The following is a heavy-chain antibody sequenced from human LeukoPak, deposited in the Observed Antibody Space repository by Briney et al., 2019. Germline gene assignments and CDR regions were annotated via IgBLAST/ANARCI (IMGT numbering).Heavy chain of an antibody. CDR3: ARDNSVGDTAWWFDP. J-gene: IGHJ5*02. CDR2: MNPNRGNT. D-gene: IGHD1-26*01. V-gene: IGHV1-8*03. Sequence: ASVKVSCKASGYTFTSYDINWVRQATGQGLEWMGWMNPNRGNTGYAQKFQGRVTITRNTSISTAYMELSSLRSEDTAVYYCARDNSVGDTAWWFDPWGQGTLVTVSS. CDR1: GYTFTSYD.